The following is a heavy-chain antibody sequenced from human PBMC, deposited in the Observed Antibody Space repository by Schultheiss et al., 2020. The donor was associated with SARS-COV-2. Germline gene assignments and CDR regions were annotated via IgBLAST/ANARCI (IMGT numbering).Heavy chain of an antibody. CDR3: ARDHYYYGSGSYYWGRTPQIDY. CDR2: ISSSGSTI. D-gene: IGHD3-10*01. V-gene: IGHV3-48*03. CDR1: GFAFSSYE. J-gene: IGHJ4*02. Sequence: GGSLRLSCAASGFAFSSYEMNWIRQAPGKGLEWVSYISSSGSTIYYADSVKGRFTISRDNAKNSLYLQMNSLRAEDTAVYYCARDHYYYGSGSYYWGRTPQIDYWGQGTLVTVSS.